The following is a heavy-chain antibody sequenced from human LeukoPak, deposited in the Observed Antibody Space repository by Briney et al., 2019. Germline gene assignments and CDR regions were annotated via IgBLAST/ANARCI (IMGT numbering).Heavy chain of an antibody. CDR3: ARGRIGGAEFDY. CDR2: MNPNSGNT. J-gene: IGHJ4*02. D-gene: IGHD1-26*01. CDR1: GYTFTSCD. V-gene: IGHV1-8*01. Sequence: ASVKVSCKASGYTFTSCDINWVRQATGQGLEWMGWMNPNSGNTGYAQKFQGRVTMTRNTSISTAYMELSSLGSEDTAVYYCARGRIGGAEFDYWGQGTLVTVSS.